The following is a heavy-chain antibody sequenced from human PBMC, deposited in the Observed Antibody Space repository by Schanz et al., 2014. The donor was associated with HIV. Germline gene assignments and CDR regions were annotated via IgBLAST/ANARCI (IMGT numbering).Heavy chain of an antibody. J-gene: IGHJ2*01. CDR1: GFSFLRYE. V-gene: IGHV3-23*01. Sequence: EVQLLESGGGLVQPGGSLRISCVASGFSFLRYEMSWGGNPKWTPLKVFSPPSGSGDRTYYADSVKGRVTISRDNSRNALYLHMNSLRADDTAIYYCVKAYSSGFSGAGSWGRSPLVTVSS. D-gene: IGHD5-18*01. CDR3: VKAYSSGFSGAGS. CDR2: PSGSGDRT.